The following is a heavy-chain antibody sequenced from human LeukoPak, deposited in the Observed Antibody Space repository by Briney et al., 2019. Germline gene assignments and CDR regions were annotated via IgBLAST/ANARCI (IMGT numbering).Heavy chain of an antibody. CDR2: VSYSGST. Sequence: SETLSLTCTVSGGSIKSYSWSWIRQPSGKGLEWIGYVSYSGSTNYNPSLESRVTISLDTTKNQFSLKLSSVTAADTAVYYCARLVAIGSFDAFDIWGQGTIVTVSS. CDR3: ARLVAIGSFDAFDI. V-gene: IGHV4-59*08. J-gene: IGHJ3*02. CDR1: GGSIKSYS. D-gene: IGHD3-10*01.